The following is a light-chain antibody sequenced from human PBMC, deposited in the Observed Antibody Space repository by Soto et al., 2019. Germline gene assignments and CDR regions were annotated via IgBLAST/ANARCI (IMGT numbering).Light chain of an antibody. CDR2: EVS. J-gene: IGLJ1*01. CDR1: SSDVGNYDY. V-gene: IGLV2-14*03. CDR3: SSYTDSSNYV. Sequence: QSVLTEPACVSVSPGQSITVSCTGTSSDVGNYDYVSWYQQHPGKAPKLMIYEVSTRPSGVSIRFSGSKSGNAASLTISGLQAEDEADYYCSSYTDSSNYVFGTGTKVTVL.